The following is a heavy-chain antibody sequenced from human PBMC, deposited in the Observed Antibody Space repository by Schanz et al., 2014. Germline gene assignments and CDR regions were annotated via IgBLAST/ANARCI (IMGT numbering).Heavy chain of an antibody. D-gene: IGHD6-25*01. CDR2: IYTSGST. V-gene: IGHV4-61*02. CDR3: AREPLSGYNWFDP. Sequence: QVQLQESGPGLVKASQTLSLTCSVSGASISSANHYWAWVRQPPGKGLEWIGRIYTSGSTNYNPPLKSRAPISLHTPKNQSSRKLSSVTAADTAVYYCAREPLSGYNWFDPWGQGSLVTVSS. CDR1: GASISSANHY. J-gene: IGHJ5*02.